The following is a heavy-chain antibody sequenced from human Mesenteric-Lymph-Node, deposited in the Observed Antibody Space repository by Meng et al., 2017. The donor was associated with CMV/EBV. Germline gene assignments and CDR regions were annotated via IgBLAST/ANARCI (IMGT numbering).Heavy chain of an antibody. V-gene: IGHV4-34*01. CDR2: INHSGST. J-gene: IGHJ4*01. CDR3: ARGSSYDILTGYFDY. Sequence: QVQYIQWAAGLLKPSATLSVTCAVYGGSFSGYYGNWIRQSPEKGLEWIGEINHSGSTTYNPSFTSRIIISVDTSTNQISLNMSSVTAADTAVYYCARGSSYDILTGYFDYWGHGALVTVSS. D-gene: IGHD3-9*01. CDR1: GGSFSGYY.